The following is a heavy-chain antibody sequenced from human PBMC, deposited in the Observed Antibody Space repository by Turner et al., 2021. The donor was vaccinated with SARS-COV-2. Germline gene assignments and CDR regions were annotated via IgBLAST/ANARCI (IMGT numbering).Heavy chain of an antibody. CDR1: GFVVSSNS. CDR3: ARPFGTAVVPPS. J-gene: IGHJ6*02. Sequence: EVQLVETGGGLIQPGGYLRLSCAASGFVVSSNSMNWVRQAPGKGLEWISVIYSGGSTYYADSVKGRFTISRDSSKNTLYLQMNSLRAEDTAVYYCARPFGTAVVPPSWGQGTTVTVSS. V-gene: IGHV3-53*02. CDR2: IYSGGST. D-gene: IGHD2-2*01.